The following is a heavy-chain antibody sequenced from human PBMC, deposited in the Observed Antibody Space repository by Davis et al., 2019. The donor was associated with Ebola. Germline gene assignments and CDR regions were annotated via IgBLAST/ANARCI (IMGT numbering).Heavy chain of an antibody. CDR2: ISYDGSNK. CDR1: GFTFSSYW. J-gene: IGHJ4*02. V-gene: IGHV3-30*03. D-gene: IGHD3-3*01. Sequence: GESLKISCAASGFTFSSYWIHWVRQAPGKGLEWVAVISYDGSNKYYADSVKGRFTISRDNSKNTLYLQMNSLRAEDTAVYYCARRPYYDFWSESDYWGQGTLVTVSS. CDR3: ARRPYYDFWSESDY.